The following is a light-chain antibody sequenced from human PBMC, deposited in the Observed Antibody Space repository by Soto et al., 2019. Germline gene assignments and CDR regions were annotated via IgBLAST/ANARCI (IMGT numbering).Light chain of an antibody. V-gene: IGKV3-20*01. CDR3: QKYGSSRWT. CDR2: GAS. CDR1: QSVSSSY. Sequence: EIVLTQSPGTLSLSPGERATLSCRASQSVSSSYLAWYQQNRGQAPRLLIDGASSRAPGIPDRFGGSGSGTDFTLTISRLEPEDFAVYYCQKYGSSRWTFGQGTRVDIK. J-gene: IGKJ1*01.